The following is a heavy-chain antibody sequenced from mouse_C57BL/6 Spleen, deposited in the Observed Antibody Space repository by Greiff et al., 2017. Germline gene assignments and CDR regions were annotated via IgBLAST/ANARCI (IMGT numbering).Heavy chain of an antibody. CDR2: IYPGDGDT. CDR1: GYAFSSSW. J-gene: IGHJ2*01. CDR3: ARSYDYGSSYVEELLFDY. Sequence: QVQLQQSGPELVKPGASVKISCKASGYAFSSSWMNWVKQRPGKGLEWIGRIYPGDGDTNYNGKFKGKATLTADKSSSTAYMQLSSLTSEDSAVYFCARSYDYGSSYVEELLFDYWGQGTTLTVSS. D-gene: IGHD1-1*01. V-gene: IGHV1-82*01.